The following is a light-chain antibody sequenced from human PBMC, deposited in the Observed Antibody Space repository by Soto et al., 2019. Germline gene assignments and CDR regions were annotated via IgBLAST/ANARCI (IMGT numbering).Light chain of an antibody. Sequence: ENVLTQSPGTLSLSPGDRAXXXXXXSQSVSNNYLAWYQQKPGQAPRLLIYGASSRATGIPDMFSGSGSGTDFTLTISRLGPEDFAVYYCQQYGSSPQTFGQGTKVDIK. V-gene: IGKV3-20*01. CDR1: QSVSNNY. J-gene: IGKJ1*01. CDR3: QQYGSSPQT. CDR2: GAS.